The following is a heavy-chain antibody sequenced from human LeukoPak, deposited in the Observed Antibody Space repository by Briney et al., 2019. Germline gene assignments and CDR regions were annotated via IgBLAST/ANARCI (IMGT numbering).Heavy chain of an antibody. V-gene: IGHV4-34*01. D-gene: IGHD3-10*01. Sequence: PSETLSLTCAVYGGSFSGYYWSWIRQPPGKGLEWIGEINHSGSTNYNPSLKSRVTISADTSKNQFSLKLSSVTAADTAVYYCARLWFGELVDYWGQGTLVTVSS. CDR2: INHSGST. J-gene: IGHJ4*02. CDR3: ARLWFGELVDY. CDR1: GGSFSGYY.